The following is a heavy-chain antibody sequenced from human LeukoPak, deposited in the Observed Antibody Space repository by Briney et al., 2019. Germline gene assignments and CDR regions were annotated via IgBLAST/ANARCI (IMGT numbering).Heavy chain of an antibody. Sequence: TLSLTCTVSGGSISSSDYYWSWIRQLPGKGLEWIGYIYYSGSTYYNPSLKSRLTMSVDTAKNQFSLRLRSVTAADTAVYYCAKYTTTSRKVGFDPWGQGTLITVSS. CDR2: IYYSGST. V-gene: IGHV4-31*03. CDR3: AKYTTTSRKVGFDP. CDR1: GGSISSSDYY. D-gene: IGHD2-2*01. J-gene: IGHJ5*01.